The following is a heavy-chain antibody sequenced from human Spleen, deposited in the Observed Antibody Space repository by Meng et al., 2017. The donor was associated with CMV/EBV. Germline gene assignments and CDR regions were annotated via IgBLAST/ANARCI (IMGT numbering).Heavy chain of an antibody. CDR3: ARMGMVRGWKV. V-gene: IGHV4-34*01. Sequence: SETLSLTCAVYGGSFSGYYWSWIRQPPGKVLEWIGEINHTGSTNYNPSLKSRVTISVDTSKNQFSLKLTSVTAADTAVYYCARMGMVRGWKVWGQGTKVTVSS. J-gene: IGHJ6*02. CDR2: INHTGST. CDR1: GGSFSGYY. D-gene: IGHD3-10*01.